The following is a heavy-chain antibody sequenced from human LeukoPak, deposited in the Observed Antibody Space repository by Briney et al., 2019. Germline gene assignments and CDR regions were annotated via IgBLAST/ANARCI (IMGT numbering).Heavy chain of an antibody. CDR3: ASLDWGLRRNFDY. D-gene: IGHD3-16*01. J-gene: IGHJ4*02. CDR1: PPPLPGYY. Sequence: ASVKVSSTPSPPPLPGYYMHWVRQAPGQGLEWMGWINPNSGGTNYAQKFQGRVTMTRDTSISTAYMELSRLRSDDTAVYYCASLDWGLRRNFDYWGQGTLVTVSS. V-gene: IGHV1-2*02. CDR2: INPNSGGT.